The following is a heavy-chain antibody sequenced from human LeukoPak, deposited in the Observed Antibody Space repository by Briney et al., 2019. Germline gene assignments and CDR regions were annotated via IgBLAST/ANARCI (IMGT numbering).Heavy chain of an antibody. CDR1: GFTFSSYS. CDR3: ARSNDYGDYWFDP. J-gene: IGHJ5*02. D-gene: IGHD4-17*01. Sequence: GGSLRLSCAASGFTFSSYSMNWVRQAPGKGLEWVSSISSSSSYIYYADSVKGRFTISRDNAKNSLYLQMNSLRAEDTAVYYCARSNDYGDYWFDPWGQGTLVTVSS. V-gene: IGHV3-21*01. CDR2: ISSSSSYI.